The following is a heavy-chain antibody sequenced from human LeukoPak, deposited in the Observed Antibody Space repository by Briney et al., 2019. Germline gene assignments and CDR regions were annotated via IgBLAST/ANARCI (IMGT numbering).Heavy chain of an antibody. J-gene: IGHJ4*02. D-gene: IGHD6-13*01. CDR2: INHSGST. Sequence: SETLSLTCAVYGGSFSGYYWSWIRQPPGKGLEWIGEINHSGSTNYNPSLKSRVTISVNTSKNQFSLKLSSVTAADTAVYYCARGLYSSSWYGYWGQGTLVTVSS. CDR1: GGSFSGYY. CDR3: ARGLYSSSWYGY. V-gene: IGHV4-34*01.